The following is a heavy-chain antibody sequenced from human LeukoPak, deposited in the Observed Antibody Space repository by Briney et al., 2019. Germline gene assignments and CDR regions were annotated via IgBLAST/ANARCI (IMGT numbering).Heavy chain of an antibody. Sequence: PSETLSLTCAVSGGSISSAGYSWGWIRQPPGKGLEWIGYIFHSGSTYYNPSLKSRVTISPDRSKNQFSLKLTSVTAADTAVYYCARRAHLLGYCSGGSCYSGDYFEYWGQGILVTVSS. CDR1: GGSISSAGYS. CDR2: IFHSGST. D-gene: IGHD2-15*01. J-gene: IGHJ4*02. CDR3: ARRAHLLGYCSGGSCYSGDYFEY. V-gene: IGHV4-30-2*01.